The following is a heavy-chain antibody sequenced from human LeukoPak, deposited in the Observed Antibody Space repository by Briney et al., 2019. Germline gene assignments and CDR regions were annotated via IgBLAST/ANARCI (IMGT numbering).Heavy chain of an antibody. CDR3: AKEGSSRPFDY. V-gene: IGHV3-74*01. D-gene: IGHD6-6*01. CDR2: ISFDGSDA. CDR1: GFTFSGFW. Sequence: GGSLRLSCAASGFTFSGFWMHWVRQAPGKGLVWVSCISFDGSDATYADSVKGRFTISRDNAKNTLHLQMDSLTVEDTAVYYCAKEGSSRPFDYWGQGTLVTVSS. J-gene: IGHJ4*02.